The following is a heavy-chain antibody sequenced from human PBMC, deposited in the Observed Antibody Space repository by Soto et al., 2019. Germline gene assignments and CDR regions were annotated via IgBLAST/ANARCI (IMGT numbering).Heavy chain of an antibody. J-gene: IGHJ4*02. CDR1: GGTFSSYA. Sequence: QVQLVQSGAEVKKPGSSVKVSCKASGGTFSSYAISWVRQAPGQGLEWMVGIIPIFGTVNYAQKFQGRARITADESTGTAYMELSSLRSEDTAVYYCARESAGNADFDYWGQGTLVTVSS. CDR2: IIPIFGTV. V-gene: IGHV1-69*01. CDR3: ARESAGNADFDY. D-gene: IGHD4-4*01.